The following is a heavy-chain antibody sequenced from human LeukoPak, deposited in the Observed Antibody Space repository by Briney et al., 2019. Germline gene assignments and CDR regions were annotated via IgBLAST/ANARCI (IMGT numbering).Heavy chain of an antibody. CDR1: GGSISSSSYY. CDR2: IYYSGST. CDR3: AVQTTKSRSVGGY. Sequence: SQTLSLTCTVSGGSISSSSYYWGWIRQPPGKGLEWIGSIYYSGSTYYNPSLKSRVTISVDTSKNQFSLKLSSVTAADTAVYYCAVQTTKSRSVGGYWGQGTLVTVSS. J-gene: IGHJ4*02. D-gene: IGHD1-1*01. V-gene: IGHV4-39*01.